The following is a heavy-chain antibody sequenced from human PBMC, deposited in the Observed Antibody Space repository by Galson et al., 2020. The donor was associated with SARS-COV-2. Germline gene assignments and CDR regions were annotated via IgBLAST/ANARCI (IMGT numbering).Heavy chain of an antibody. CDR1: GGSISSYY. D-gene: IGHD3-22*01. CDR3: ARQQPYYYDSSGYYFDY. V-gene: IGHV4-59*08. CDR2: IHYSGST. Sequence: SETLSLTCTVSGGSISSYYWSWIRQPPGKGLEWIGYIHYSGSTNYNPSLKSRVTISVNTAKKQFSLKLSSVTAADTAVYYCARQQPYYYDSSGYYFDYWGQGTLVTVSS. J-gene: IGHJ4*02.